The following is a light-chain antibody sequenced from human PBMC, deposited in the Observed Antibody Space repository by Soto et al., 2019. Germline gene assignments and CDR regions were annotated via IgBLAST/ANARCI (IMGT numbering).Light chain of an antibody. CDR1: VLAKKY. Sequence: SYELTQPSSVSVSPGQTARITCSGAVLAKKYARWFQQKPGQAPVLVIYKDSERPSGIPERFSGSSSGTTVTLTISGAQVEDEADYYCYSAADNLVVFGGGTKLTVL. V-gene: IGLV3-27*01. CDR3: YSAADNLVV. CDR2: KDS. J-gene: IGLJ2*01.